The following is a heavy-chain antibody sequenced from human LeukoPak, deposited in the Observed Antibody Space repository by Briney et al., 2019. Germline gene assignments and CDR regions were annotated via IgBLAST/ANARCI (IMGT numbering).Heavy chain of an antibody. V-gene: IGHV3-23*01. J-gene: IGHJ4*02. Sequence: PGGSLRLSCAASGFTFSSYGMHWVRQAPGKGLEWVSAISGSGGSTYYADSVKGRFTISRDNSKNTLYLQMNSLRAEDTAVYYCAKESWVHYGSGSYYNAHDYWGQGTLVTVSS. CDR1: GFTFSSYG. CDR3: AKESWVHYGSGSYYNAHDY. D-gene: IGHD3-10*01. CDR2: ISGSGGST.